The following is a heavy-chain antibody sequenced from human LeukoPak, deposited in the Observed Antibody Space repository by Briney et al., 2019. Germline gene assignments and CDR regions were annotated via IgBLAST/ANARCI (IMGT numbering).Heavy chain of an antibody. CDR3: AKGWSLAARDYYYGMDV. CDR1: GFTFSSHW. J-gene: IGHJ6*02. V-gene: IGHV3-74*01. D-gene: IGHD6-13*01. Sequence: GGSLRLSCAASGFTFSSHWMNWVRQAPGKGLVWVSHINGDESITNYADSVKGRFTISRDNAKNTLYLQMNSLRAEDTAVYYCAKGWSLAARDYYYGMDVWGQGTTVTVSS. CDR2: INGDESIT.